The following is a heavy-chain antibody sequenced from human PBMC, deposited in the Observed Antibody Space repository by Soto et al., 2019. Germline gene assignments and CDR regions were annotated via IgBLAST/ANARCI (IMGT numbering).Heavy chain of an antibody. Sequence: RWSLRLSCAASVFTFSSYSMNWFRQAPGKGLEWVSSISSSSSYIYYADSVKGRFTISRDNAKNSLYLQMNSLRAEDTAVYYCARVFTYYYDSSGYYFDYWGQGTLVTVS. CDR1: VFTFSSYS. V-gene: IGHV3-21*01. CDR2: ISSSSSYI. CDR3: ARVFTYYYDSSGYYFDY. D-gene: IGHD3-22*01. J-gene: IGHJ4*02.